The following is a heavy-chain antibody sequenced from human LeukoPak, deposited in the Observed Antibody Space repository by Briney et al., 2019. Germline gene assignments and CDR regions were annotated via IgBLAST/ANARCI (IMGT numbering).Heavy chain of an antibody. CDR2: IYPGDSGP. CDR3: GMSGDRVPLQDDVFDV. Sequence: GESLKISCKVSGYSFTSYCIGWVRQMPGKGLEWMGIIYPGDSGPTYSPSFQGQVTISVDKSINTAYLQMSRLQASDTAMYYCGMSGDRVPLQDDVFDVWGQGTMVTVST. J-gene: IGHJ3*01. V-gene: IGHV5-51*01. D-gene: IGHD1-26*01. CDR1: GYSFTSYC.